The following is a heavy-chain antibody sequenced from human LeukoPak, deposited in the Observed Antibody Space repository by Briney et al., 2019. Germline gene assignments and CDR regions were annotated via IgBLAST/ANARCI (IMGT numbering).Heavy chain of an antibody. CDR3: ARGSGYRTYYYYMDV. CDR1: GFTFNSYE. V-gene: IGHV3-48*03. CDR2: ISSSGSTI. J-gene: IGHJ6*03. D-gene: IGHD3-22*01. Sequence: PGGSLRLSCAASGFTFNSYEMNWVRQAPGKGLQWVSYISSSGSTIYYADSVKGRFTISRDNAKNSLYLHVNSLRAEDTAVYYCARGSGYRTYYYYMDVWGKGTTVTVSS.